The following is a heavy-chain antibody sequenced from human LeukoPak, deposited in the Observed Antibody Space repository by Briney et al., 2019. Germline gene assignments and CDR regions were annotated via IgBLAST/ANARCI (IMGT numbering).Heavy chain of an antibody. J-gene: IGHJ6*02. Sequence: SQTLSLTCAISGDSVSSNSAAWNWIRQSPSRGLEWLGRTYYRSKWYNDYAVSVKSRITINPDTSKNQFSLQLNSVTPEDTAVYYCARDVDIAAAGYYYYYGMDVWGQGTTVTVSS. V-gene: IGHV6-1*01. D-gene: IGHD6-13*01. CDR1: GDSVSSNSAA. CDR2: TYYRSKWYN. CDR3: ARDVDIAAAGYYYYYGMDV.